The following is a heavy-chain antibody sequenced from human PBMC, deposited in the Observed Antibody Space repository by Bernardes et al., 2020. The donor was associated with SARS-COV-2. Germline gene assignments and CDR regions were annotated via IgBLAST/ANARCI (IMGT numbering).Heavy chain of an antibody. Sequence: SETLSLTCTVSGGSIWSWIRQPPGKGLEWNGYIYNSGAANYNPSLKSRVTMSVDMSKNEFSLTLSSVTAADTAVYYCARTRGNRELFDYWGQGTLVTVSS. J-gene: IGHJ4*02. V-gene: IGHV4-59*08. CDR1: GGSI. CDR3: ARTRGNRELFDY. CDR2: IYNSGAA. D-gene: IGHD1-7*01.